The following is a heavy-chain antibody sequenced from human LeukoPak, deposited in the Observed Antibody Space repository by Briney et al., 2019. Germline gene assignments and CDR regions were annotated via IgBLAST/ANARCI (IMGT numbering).Heavy chain of an antibody. Sequence: PSQTLSLTCTVSGGSISSGSYYWSWIRQPAGKGLEWIGRIYTSGSTNYNPSLKSRVTISVDTSKNQFSLKLSSVTAADTAVYYCARDGVVTATYWYFDLWGRGTLVTVSS. CDR2: IYTSGST. V-gene: IGHV4-61*02. J-gene: IGHJ2*01. CDR3: ARDGVVTATYWYFDL. CDR1: GGSISSGSYY. D-gene: IGHD2-21*02.